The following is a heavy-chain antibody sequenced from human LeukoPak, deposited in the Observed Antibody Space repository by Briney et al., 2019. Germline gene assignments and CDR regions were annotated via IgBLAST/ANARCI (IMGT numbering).Heavy chain of an antibody. D-gene: IGHD3-9*01. CDR3: ARSPISGILDY. CDR2: IYYSGST. CDR1: GGSISSSSYY. J-gene: IGHJ4*02. Sequence: SETLSLTCTVSGGSISSSSYYWGWIRQSPGKGLEWIGYIYYSGSTNYNPSLKSRVTISVDTSKNQFSLKLSSVTAADTAVYYCARSPISGILDYWGQGTLVTVSS. V-gene: IGHV4-61*05.